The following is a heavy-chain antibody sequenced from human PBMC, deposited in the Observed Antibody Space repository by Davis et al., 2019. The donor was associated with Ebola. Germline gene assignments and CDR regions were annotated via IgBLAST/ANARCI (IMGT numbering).Heavy chain of an antibody. D-gene: IGHD4-17*01. CDR3: ARHYGDYGLYYYGMDV. CDR1: GGSISGYY. V-gene: IGHV4-34*01. CDR2: INHSGST. J-gene: IGHJ6*02. Sequence: SETLSLTCTVSGGSISGYYWSWIRQPPGKGLEWIGEINHSGSTNYNPSLKSRVTISVDTSKNQFSLKLSSVTAADTAVYYCARHYGDYGLYYYGMDVWGQGTTVTVSS.